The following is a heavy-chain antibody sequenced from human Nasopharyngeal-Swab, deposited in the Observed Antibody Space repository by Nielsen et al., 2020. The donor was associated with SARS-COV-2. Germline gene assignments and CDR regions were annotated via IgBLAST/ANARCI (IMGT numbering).Heavy chain of an antibody. CDR3: AKGPYGGKITFFDY. V-gene: IGHV3-9*01. Sequence: SLKISCAASGFTFSSYAMSWVRQAPGKGLEWVSGISWNSGSIGYADSVKGRFTISRDNAKNSLYLQMNSLRAEDTALYYCAKGPYGGKITFFDYWGQGTLVTVSS. J-gene: IGHJ4*02. CDR1: GFTFSSYA. D-gene: IGHD4-23*01. CDR2: ISWNSGSI.